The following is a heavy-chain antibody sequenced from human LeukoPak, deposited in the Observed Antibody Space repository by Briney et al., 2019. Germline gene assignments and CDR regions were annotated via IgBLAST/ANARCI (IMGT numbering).Heavy chain of an antibody. CDR2: IWYDGSNK. J-gene: IGHJ6*03. CDR3: ARDGTSPMVQGVIFSRRHMDV. V-gene: IGHV3-33*01. Sequence: TGRSLRLSCAASGFTFNSYGMHWVRQAPGKGLEWVAVIWYDGSNKYYVDSVKGRFTISRDNSKNTLYLQMNSLRAEDTAVYYCARDGTSPMVQGVIFSRRHMDVWGKGTTVIVSS. D-gene: IGHD3-10*01. CDR1: GFTFNSYG.